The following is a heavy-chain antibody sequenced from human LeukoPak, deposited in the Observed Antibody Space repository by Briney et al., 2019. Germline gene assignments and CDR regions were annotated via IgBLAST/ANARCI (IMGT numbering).Heavy chain of an antibody. CDR1: GFTFSSYS. D-gene: IGHD3-22*01. Sequence: GGSLRLSCAASGFTFSSYSMNWVRQAPGKVLEWVSFISSSSSYVYYADSVRGRFTISRDNAKNSLYLQMNSLRAEDTAVYYCARGYFYYYDTRGYNVFDFWGQGTLVTVSS. J-gene: IGHJ4*02. V-gene: IGHV3-21*01. CDR2: ISSSSSYV. CDR3: ARGYFYYYDTRGYNVFDF.